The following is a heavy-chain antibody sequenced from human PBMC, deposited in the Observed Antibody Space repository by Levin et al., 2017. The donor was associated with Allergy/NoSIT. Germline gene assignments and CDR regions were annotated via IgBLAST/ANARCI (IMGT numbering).Heavy chain of an antibody. CDR1: GGSVSSGTYY. D-gene: IGHD5/OR15-5a*01. Sequence: PSETLSLTCSVSGGSVSSGTYYWSWLRRPPGKGLEWIGYFNYRGVTKHNPSLKSRVTLSADASKIDFSLKVTSVTAADAAVDYCARSRSVVSGGNDYYYGMDVWGQGTTVTVSS. J-gene: IGHJ6*02. CDR3: ARSRSVVSGGNDYYYGMDV. CDR2: FNYRGVT. V-gene: IGHV4-61*03.